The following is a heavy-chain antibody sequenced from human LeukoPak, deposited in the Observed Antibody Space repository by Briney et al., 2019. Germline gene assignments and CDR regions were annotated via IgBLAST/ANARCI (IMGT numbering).Heavy chain of an antibody. V-gene: IGHV4-59*08. CDR3: ARYATGTPNWYFDL. Sequence: SETLSLTCTVSGGSISSNYWNWIRQPPGKGLEWIGYIFYSGITNYNLSLKSRVTISADTSKSQFSLKLSSATAADTAVYYCARYATGTPNWYFDLWGRGTLVSVSS. D-gene: IGHD3-9*01. J-gene: IGHJ2*01. CDR2: IFYSGIT. CDR1: GGSISSNY.